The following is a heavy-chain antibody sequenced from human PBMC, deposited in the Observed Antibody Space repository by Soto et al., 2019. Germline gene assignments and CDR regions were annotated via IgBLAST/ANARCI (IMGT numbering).Heavy chain of an antibody. J-gene: IGHJ6*02. CDR3: VMVDNYVTPTPQDV. CDR1: GDIFVNYG. D-gene: IGHD3-16*01. CDR2: ISPYTGNT. Sequence: QVQLVQSGDEVKKPEASVKVSCKASGDIFVNYGMAWERQDPGQGLEWMGWISPYTGNTHSATKVQGRLTMTTDTSTSTAYMDLGSLTSDDTAVYYCVMVDNYVTPTPQDVWGQGTTVTVSS. V-gene: IGHV1-18*01.